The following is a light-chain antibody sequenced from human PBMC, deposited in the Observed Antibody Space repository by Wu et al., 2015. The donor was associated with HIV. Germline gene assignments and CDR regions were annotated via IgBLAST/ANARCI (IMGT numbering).Light chain of an antibody. Sequence: EIVLTQSPATLSLSPGERATLSCRASQSVSSYLAWYQQKSGQAPRLLIYDASNRATGIPARFSGSGSGTEFTLTISSLDPEDFAVYYCQQRANWPRTFGQGTKV. CDR3: QQRANWPRT. CDR2: DAS. V-gene: IGKV3-11*01. CDR1: QSVSSY. J-gene: IGKJ1*01.